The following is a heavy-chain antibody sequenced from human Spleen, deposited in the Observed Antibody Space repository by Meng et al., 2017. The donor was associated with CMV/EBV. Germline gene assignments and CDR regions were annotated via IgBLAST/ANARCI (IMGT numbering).Heavy chain of an antibody. D-gene: IGHD2-2*01. Sequence: SETLSLTCTVSGGSISRYFRSWIRQPPGKGLEWIGYIYYSGSNNYNPSLKSRVTISVDTSKNQFTLKLSSVNAADTAVDYSARRCSSTSCYSTPTEGWFDPWGQGTLVTVSS. J-gene: IGHJ5*02. CDR2: IYYSGSN. CDR1: GGSISRYF. V-gene: IGHV4-59*01. CDR3: ARRCSSTSCYSTPTEGWFDP.